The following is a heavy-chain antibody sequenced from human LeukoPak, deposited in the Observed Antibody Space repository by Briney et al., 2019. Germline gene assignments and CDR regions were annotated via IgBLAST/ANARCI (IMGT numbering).Heavy chain of an antibody. CDR3: ARFDFWSGYSMEDY. CDR1: GYTFTGYY. Sequence: ASVKVSCKASGYTFTGYYMHWVRQAPGQGLEWVGWINPNSGGTNYAQEFQGRVTMTRDTSISTAYMELSRLRSDDTAVYYCARFDFWSGYSMEDYWGQGTLVTVSS. D-gene: IGHD3-3*01. J-gene: IGHJ4*02. V-gene: IGHV1-2*02. CDR2: INPNSGGT.